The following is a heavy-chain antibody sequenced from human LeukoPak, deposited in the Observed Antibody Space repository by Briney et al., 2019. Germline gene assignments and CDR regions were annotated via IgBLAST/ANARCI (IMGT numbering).Heavy chain of an antibody. V-gene: IGHV3-53*01. CDR2: IYSGGTT. D-gene: IGHD2/OR15-2a*01. J-gene: IGHJ3*02. Sequence: PGGSLRLSCAASGFTFSSYGMHWVRQAPGKGLEWVSLIYSGGTTYYADSVKGRFTISRDNSKNTVHLQMNNLRAEDTAMYFCARRLYIVRGAFDIWGQGTVVTVSS. CDR3: ARRLYIVRGAFDI. CDR1: GFTFSSYG.